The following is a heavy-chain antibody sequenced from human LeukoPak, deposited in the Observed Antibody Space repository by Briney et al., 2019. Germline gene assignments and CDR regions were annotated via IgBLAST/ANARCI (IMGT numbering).Heavy chain of an antibody. CDR1: GFTFSSYS. D-gene: IGHD3-22*01. CDR3: ARVSSVQVVGSVN. Sequence: GGSLRLSCAASGFTFSSYSMNWVRQAPGKGLEWVSSISSRSSYLYYADSVKGRFTISRDNAKNSLYLQMNSLRAEDTAMYYCARVSSVQVVGSVNWGQGTLVTVSS. V-gene: IGHV3-21*01. CDR2: ISSRSSYL. J-gene: IGHJ4*02.